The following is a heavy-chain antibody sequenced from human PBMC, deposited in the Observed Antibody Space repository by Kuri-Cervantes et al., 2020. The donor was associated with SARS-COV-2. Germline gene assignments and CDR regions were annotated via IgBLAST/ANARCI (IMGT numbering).Heavy chain of an antibody. J-gene: IGHJ3*02. CDR2: IIPIFGTA. Sequence: SVKVSCKASGGTFSSYAISWVRQAPGQGLEWMGGIIPIFGTANYAQKFQGRVTITADESTSTAYMELSSLRSEDTAVYYCARVPTTVRSFDIWGQGTMVTVSS. CDR1: GGTFSSYA. V-gene: IGHV1-69*13. D-gene: IGHD4-17*01. CDR3: ARVPTTVRSFDI.